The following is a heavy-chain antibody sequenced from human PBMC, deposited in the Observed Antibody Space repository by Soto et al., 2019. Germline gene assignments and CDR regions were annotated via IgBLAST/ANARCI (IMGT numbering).Heavy chain of an antibody. J-gene: IGHJ6*02. V-gene: IGHV3-15*01. D-gene: IGHD6-6*01. CDR2: IKSKTDGGTT. CDR3: TYSSGYYYYGMDV. CDR1: GFTFSNAW. Sequence: EVQLVESGGGLVKPGGSLRLSCAASGFTFSNAWMSWVRQAPGKGLEWVGRIKSKTDGGTTDYAAPVKGRVTISRDDSKNTLYLQMNSLKTEGTAVYYCTYSSGYYYYGMDVWGQGTTVTVSS.